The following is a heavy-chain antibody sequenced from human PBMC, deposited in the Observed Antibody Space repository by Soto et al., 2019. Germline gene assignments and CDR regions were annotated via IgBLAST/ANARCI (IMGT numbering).Heavy chain of an antibody. CDR2: LSSDDNT. D-gene: IGHD3-3*01. CDR1: GLSVGRLF. Sequence: DVRLVESGGGLVQPGRSLRLSCTASGLSVGRLFMTWVRQAPGKGLEWVSVLSSDDNTYYADSVKGRFTISRDISKNTLFLEMNGLRAEDTAVYHCARDIFGGSYDFWHGGQGTLVTVSS. V-gene: IGHV3-66*01. CDR3: ARDIFGGSYDFWH. J-gene: IGHJ4*02.